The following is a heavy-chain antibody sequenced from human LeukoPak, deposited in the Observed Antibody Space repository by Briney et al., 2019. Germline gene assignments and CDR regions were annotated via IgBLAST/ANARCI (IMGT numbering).Heavy chain of an antibody. Sequence: GGSLRLSCAASGFTFSSFWMTWVRQAPGKGLEWVANIKPDGNEKSYVDFVKGRFTISRDNAKNSLYLQMNSLRAEDTAVYYCARGGVDTAMATYYYYGMDVWGQGTTVTVSS. CDR2: IKPDGNEK. CDR3: ARGGVDTAMATYYYYGMDV. J-gene: IGHJ6*02. V-gene: IGHV3-7*05. CDR1: GFTFSSFW. D-gene: IGHD5-18*01.